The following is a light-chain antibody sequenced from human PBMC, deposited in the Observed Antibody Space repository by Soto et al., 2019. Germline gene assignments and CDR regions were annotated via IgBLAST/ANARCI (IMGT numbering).Light chain of an antibody. CDR3: QQYNSYSPT. V-gene: IGKV1-5*03. J-gene: IGKJ1*01. CDR1: QSISVW. Sequence: DIQMTQSPSTLSASVVDRFTITFRASQSISVWLAWYQQKAGKAPNLLIYKASRLESGVPSRFSGSGSETEFTLTISGLQPGDSATYYCQQYNSYSPTFGQGTKVDIK. CDR2: KAS.